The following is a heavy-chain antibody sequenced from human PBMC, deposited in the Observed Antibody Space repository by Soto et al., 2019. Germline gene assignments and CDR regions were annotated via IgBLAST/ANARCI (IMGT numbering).Heavy chain of an antibody. D-gene: IGHD6-13*01. V-gene: IGHV3-64*02. J-gene: IGHJ5*02. CDR3: ARGNTAAADTGWFDP. Sequence: GSLRLSCAASGFTFSNYAMHWVRQAPGKGLEYVSAISSNGGSTYYADSVKGRFTISRDNSKNTLYLQMGSLRVEDMAVYYCARGNTAAADTGWFDPWGQGTLVTVSS. CDR1: GFTFSNYA. CDR2: ISSNGGST.